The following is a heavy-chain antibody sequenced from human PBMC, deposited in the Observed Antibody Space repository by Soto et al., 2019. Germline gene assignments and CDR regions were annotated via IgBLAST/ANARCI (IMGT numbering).Heavy chain of an antibody. CDR1: GFTFSSYA. V-gene: IGHV3-30-3*01. CDR3: ARAGYSSGWYREDYYYYGMDV. CDR2: ISYDGSNK. D-gene: IGHD6-19*01. J-gene: IGHJ6*02. Sequence: PGGSLRLSCAASGFTFSSYAMHWVRQAPGKGLEWVAVISYDGSNKYYAGSVKGRFTISRDNSKNTLYLQMNSLRAEDTAVYYCARAGYSSGWYREDYYYYGMDVWGQGTTVTVSS.